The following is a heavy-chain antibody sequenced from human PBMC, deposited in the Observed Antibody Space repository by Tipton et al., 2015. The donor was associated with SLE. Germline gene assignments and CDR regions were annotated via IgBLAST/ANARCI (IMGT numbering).Heavy chain of an antibody. Sequence: LRLSCTVSGGSISSYYWSWIRQPAGQGLEWIGRIYTSGSTNYNPSLKSRVTMSVDTSKNQFSLKLSSVTAADTAVYYCAREDQSVGATPYFDYWGQGTLVTVSS. CDR1: GGSISSYY. J-gene: IGHJ4*02. V-gene: IGHV4-4*07. CDR3: AREDQSVGATPYFDY. CDR2: IYTSGST. D-gene: IGHD1-26*01.